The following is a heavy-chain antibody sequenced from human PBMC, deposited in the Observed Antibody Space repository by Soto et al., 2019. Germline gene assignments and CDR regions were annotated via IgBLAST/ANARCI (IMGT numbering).Heavy chain of an antibody. J-gene: IGHJ5*02. D-gene: IGHD2-2*01. CDR1: GFTFSSYD. CDR3: AKFGKYCSSTSCSPGWFDP. Sequence: EVQLLESGGGLVQPGGSLRLSCAASGFTFSSYDMSWVRQAPGKGLEWVSALSGSGGSTYYADSVKGRFTISRDNSKNTLYLKMNSLRAEDTAVYYCAKFGKYCSSTSCSPGWFDPWGQGTLVTVSS. CDR2: LSGSGGST. V-gene: IGHV3-23*01.